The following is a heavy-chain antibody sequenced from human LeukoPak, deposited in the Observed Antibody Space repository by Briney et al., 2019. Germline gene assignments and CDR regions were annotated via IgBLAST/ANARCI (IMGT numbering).Heavy chain of an antibody. V-gene: IGHV3-23*01. J-gene: IGHJ6*03. CDR3: AKLVDYCEPPTCFTTYYYTDI. CDR1: GFTFGDYA. D-gene: IGHD4/OR15-4a*01. CDR2: ISGDGGSE. Sequence: GGSLRLSCAASGFTFGDYAMRWVRQAPGKGLEWVSVISGDGGSEDYADSVKGRFTVSRDHAKNTLYLQMNSLTLEDTAVYYCAKLVDYCEPPTCFTTYYYTDIWRKGTTVTVSS.